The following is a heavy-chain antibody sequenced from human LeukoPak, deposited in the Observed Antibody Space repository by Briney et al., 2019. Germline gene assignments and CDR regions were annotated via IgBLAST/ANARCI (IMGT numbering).Heavy chain of an antibody. V-gene: IGHV3-23*01. CDR1: GFTFSSYA. CDR3: AKDCNGGNCYIDY. D-gene: IGHD2-15*01. Sequence: GGSLRLSCAASGFTFSSYAMSGVRQAPGKGLEWVSAISGSGGSTYYADSVKGRFTISSDNSKNTLYLQMNSRRAEDTAIYYCAKDCNGGNCYIDYWGQGTLVTVAS. CDR2: ISGSGGST. J-gene: IGHJ4*02.